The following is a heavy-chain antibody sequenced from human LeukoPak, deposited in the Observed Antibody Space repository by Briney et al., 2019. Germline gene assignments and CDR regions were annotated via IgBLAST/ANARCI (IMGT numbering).Heavy chain of an antibody. Sequence: PTETLSLTCAVYGGSFSGYYWSWIRQPPGKGLEWIGEINHSGSTNYNPSLKSRVTISVDTSKNQFSLKLSSVTAADTAVYYCARGGPLLLVPDYWGQGTLVTVSS. J-gene: IGHJ4*02. CDR1: GGSFSGYY. CDR2: INHSGST. V-gene: IGHV4-34*01. D-gene: IGHD2-8*01. CDR3: ARGGPLLLVPDY.